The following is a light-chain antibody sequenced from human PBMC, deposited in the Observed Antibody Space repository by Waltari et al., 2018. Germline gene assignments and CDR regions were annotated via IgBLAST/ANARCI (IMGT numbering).Light chain of an antibody. Sequence: DIQMTQSPSSLSASVGDRVPITCRASQSISSYLYWYQQKPGTAPKLLIFAASSLESGVPSRFSGSGSGTDFTLTITSLQPEDFATYYCQQSHSAPRTFGQGTKVEIK. CDR2: AAS. CDR1: QSISSY. CDR3: QQSHSAPRT. V-gene: IGKV1-39*01. J-gene: IGKJ1*01.